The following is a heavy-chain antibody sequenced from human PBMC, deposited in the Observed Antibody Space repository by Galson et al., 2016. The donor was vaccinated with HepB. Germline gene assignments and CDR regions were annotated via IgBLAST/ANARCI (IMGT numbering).Heavy chain of an antibody. CDR2: IEGDGTSP. Sequence: SLRLSCAVSGFTFRNHQMHWIRQVPGKGLMWVARIEGDGTSPIYAASVKGRFTISSDSAENTVYLQMNRLRAEDTALYYCARDLSGPDHWGQGTLVTVPP. CDR1: GFTFRNHQ. CDR3: ARDLSGPDH. V-gene: IGHV3-74*01. J-gene: IGHJ4*02.